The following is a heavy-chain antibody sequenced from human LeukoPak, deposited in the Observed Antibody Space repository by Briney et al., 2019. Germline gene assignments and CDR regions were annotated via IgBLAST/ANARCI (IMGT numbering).Heavy chain of an antibody. D-gene: IGHD3-3*01. CDR1: GGSISSYY. CDR2: IYYSGST. J-gene: IGHJ3*02. CDR3: ARDRGDDFWSGFDFDI. V-gene: IGHV4-59*01. Sequence: SETLSLTCTVSGGSISSYYWSWIRQPPGKGLEWIGYIYYSGSTNYNPSLKSRVHISVDTSKKQVSLKLSSVTAADTAVYYCARDRGDDFWSGFDFDIWGQGTMVTVSS.